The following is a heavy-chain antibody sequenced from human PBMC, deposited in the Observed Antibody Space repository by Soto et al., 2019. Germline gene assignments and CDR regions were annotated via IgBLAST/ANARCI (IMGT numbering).Heavy chain of an antibody. CDR2: FYYSGST. CDR1: GGSISSYY. D-gene: IGHD1-1*01. CDR3: ARGTRNFDY. J-gene: IGHJ4*02. V-gene: IGHV4-59*01. Sequence: PSETLSLTCTVSGGSISSYYWSWIRQPPGKGLEWIGYFYYSGSTNYNPSLKSRVTISVDTSKNQFSLKLSSVTAADTAVYYCARGTRNFDYWGQGTLVTVSS.